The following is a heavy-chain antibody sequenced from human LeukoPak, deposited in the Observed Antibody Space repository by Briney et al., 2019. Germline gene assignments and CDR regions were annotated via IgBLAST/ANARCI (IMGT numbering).Heavy chain of an antibody. V-gene: IGHV3-74*01. CDR1: GFSFSSSW. Sequence: GGSLRLSCAASGFSFSSSWMHWVRQTPGKGLVWVARISTDGSSTSYADSVMGRFTISRDNSKNTLYLQINSLRAEDTALYYCAKSLIAAAGTGAFDMWGQGTMVTVS. CDR3: AKSLIAAAGTGAFDM. D-gene: IGHD6-13*01. J-gene: IGHJ3*02. CDR2: ISTDGSST.